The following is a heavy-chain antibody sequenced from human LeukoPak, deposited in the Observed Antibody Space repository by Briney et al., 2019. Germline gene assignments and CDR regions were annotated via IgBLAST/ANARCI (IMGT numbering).Heavy chain of an antibody. CDR2: IYYSGST. V-gene: IGHV4-59*08. CDR1: GGSISSYY. J-gene: IGHJ3*02. Sequence: SETLSLTCTVSGGSISSYYWSWIRQPPGKGLEWIGYIYYSGSTNYNPSLKSRVTISVDTSKNQFSLKLSSVTAADTAVYYCASPTGVGATSDAFDIWGQGTMVTVSS. CDR3: ASPTGVGATSDAFDI. D-gene: IGHD1-26*01.